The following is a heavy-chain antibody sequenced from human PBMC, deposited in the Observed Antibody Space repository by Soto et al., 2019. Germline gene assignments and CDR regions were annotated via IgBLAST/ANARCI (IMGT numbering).Heavy chain of an antibody. V-gene: IGHV3-23*01. CDR2: ISGGVGST. CDR3: ARLGFCSTISCPTFDY. J-gene: IGHJ4*02. Sequence: GGSLRLSCAASGFTFSSYALTWVRQAPGKGLEWVSTISGGVGSTYYPDSVKGRFTISRDNSKGTLYLQMNSLRADDTAVYYCARLGFCSTISCPTFDYWGQGTLVTVSS. D-gene: IGHD2-2*01. CDR1: GFTFSSYA.